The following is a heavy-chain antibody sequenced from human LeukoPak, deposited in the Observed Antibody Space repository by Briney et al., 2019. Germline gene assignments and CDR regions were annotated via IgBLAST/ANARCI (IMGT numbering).Heavy chain of an antibody. V-gene: IGHV1-24*01. J-gene: IGHJ6*02. CDR3: ATRGTTGIYYGMDV. Sequence: GASVKVSCKVSGYTLTELSMHWVRQVPGKGLEWMGGFDPEDGETIYAQKFQGRVTMTEDTSTDTAYMELSSLRSEDTAVYYCATRGTTGIYYGMDVWGQGTTVTVSS. D-gene: IGHD1-1*01. CDR2: FDPEDGET. CDR1: GYTLTELS.